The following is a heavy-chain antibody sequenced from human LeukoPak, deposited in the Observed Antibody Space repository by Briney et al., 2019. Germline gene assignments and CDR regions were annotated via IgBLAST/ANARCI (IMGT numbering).Heavy chain of an antibody. Sequence: GGSLRLSCAVSGFTFRTYWMHWVRQVPGEGLVWVSRINEDGSITNYADSVKGRFSISRDNAKSTLYLQMNSLRAEDTAVYYCGRDLGGRSGYWGQGTLVTVSS. CDR1: GFTFRTYW. J-gene: IGHJ4*02. V-gene: IGHV3-74*01. D-gene: IGHD1-26*01. CDR2: INEDGSIT. CDR3: GRDLGGRSGY.